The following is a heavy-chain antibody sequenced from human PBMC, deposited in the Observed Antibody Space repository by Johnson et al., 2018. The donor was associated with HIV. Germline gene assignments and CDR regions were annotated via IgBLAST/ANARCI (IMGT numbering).Heavy chain of an antibody. J-gene: IGHJ3*02. V-gene: IGHV3-9*01. CDR1: GFTFDDYA. CDR3: AIGRGEFPRHAFDI. D-gene: IGHD3-10*01. CDR2: ISWNSGSI. Sequence: EVQLVESGGGVVQPGRSLRLSCAASGFTFDDYAMHWVRQAPGKGLEWVSGISWNSGSIGYADSVKGRFTISKDNSRNTLFLHMNSLRADDTAVYYCAIGRGEFPRHAFDIWGQGTMVTVSS.